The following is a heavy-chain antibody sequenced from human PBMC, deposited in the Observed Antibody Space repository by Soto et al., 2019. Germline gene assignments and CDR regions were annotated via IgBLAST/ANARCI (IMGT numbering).Heavy chain of an antibody. CDR3: ARPKVTNDVFDI. CDR1: GYSFINYW. Sequence: PGESLKISCKASGYSFINYWIGWVRQMPGKGLEWMGIIYPGDSDTRYSPSFQGQVTMSADKSINSAYLQWSSLKASDTAMYYCARPKVTNDVFDIWGQGTMVTVSS. CDR2: IYPGDSDT. J-gene: IGHJ3*02. V-gene: IGHV5-51*01. D-gene: IGHD4-17*01.